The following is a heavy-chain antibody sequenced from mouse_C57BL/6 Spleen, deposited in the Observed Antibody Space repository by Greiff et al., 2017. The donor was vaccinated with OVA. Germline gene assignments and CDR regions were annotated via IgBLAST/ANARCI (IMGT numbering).Heavy chain of an antibody. J-gene: IGHJ3*01. CDR1: GYTFTDYN. V-gene: IGHV1-22*01. CDR2: INPNNGGT. Sequence: VQLKESGPELVKPGASVKMSCKASGYTFTDYNMHWVKQSHGKSLEWIGYINPNNGGTSYNQKFKGKATLTVNKSSSTAYMELRSLTSEDSAVYYCARGTAQALAYWGQGTLVTVSA. CDR3: ARGTAQALAY. D-gene: IGHD3-2*02.